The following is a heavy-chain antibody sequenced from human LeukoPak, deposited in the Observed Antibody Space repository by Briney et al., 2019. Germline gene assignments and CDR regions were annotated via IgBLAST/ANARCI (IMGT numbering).Heavy chain of an antibody. CDR2: IIPIFGTA. CDR3: ATSSEEYYASDV. D-gene: IGHD3-10*01. CDR1: GGTFSSYA. V-gene: IGHV1-69*19. J-gene: IGHJ6*04. Sequence: ASVKVSCQASGGTFSSYAISWVRQAPGQGVEWMGGIIPIFGTANYAQKFQGRVTITADESRSTASMELSSLRSEDTAVYYCATSSEEYYASDVWGKGTTVTVSS.